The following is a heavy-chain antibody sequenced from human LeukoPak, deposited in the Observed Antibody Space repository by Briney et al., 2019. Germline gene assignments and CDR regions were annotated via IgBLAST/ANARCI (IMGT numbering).Heavy chain of an antibody. CDR2: IYHSGST. J-gene: IGHJ3*02. CDR1: GGSISSGGYY. V-gene: IGHV4-30-2*01. CDR3: ARRSVMTAINFNAFDI. Sequence: TSETLSLTCTVSGGSISSGGYYWSWIRQPPGKGLEWIGYIYHSGSTYYNPSLKSRVTISVDTSKNQFSLKLSSVTAADTAVYYCARRSVMTAINFNAFDIWGQGTMVTVSS. D-gene: IGHD2-21*02.